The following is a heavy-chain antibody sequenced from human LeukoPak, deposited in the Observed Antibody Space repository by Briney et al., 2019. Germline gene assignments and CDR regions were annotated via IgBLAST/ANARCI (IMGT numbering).Heavy chain of an antibody. CDR3: ARGYYYMDV. CDR2: INHSGST. CDR1: GGSFSGYY. V-gene: IGHV4-34*01. J-gene: IGHJ6*03. Sequence: SETLSLTCAVYGGSFSGYYWSWIRQPPGKGLEWIGEINHSGSTNYNPSLKSRVAISVDTSKNQFSLKLSSVTAADTAVYYYARGYYYMDVWGKGTTVTVSS.